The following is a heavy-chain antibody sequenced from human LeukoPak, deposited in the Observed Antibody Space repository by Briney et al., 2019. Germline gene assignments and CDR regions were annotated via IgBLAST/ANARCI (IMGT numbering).Heavy chain of an antibody. CDR3: ARDPLGNDYVWGTIP. D-gene: IGHD3-16*01. CDR1: GFTFSSYS. V-gene: IGHV3-48*02. J-gene: IGHJ5*02. CDR2: ISSSSSTI. Sequence: GGSLRLSCAASGFTFSSYSMNWVRQAPGKGLEWVSYISSSSSTIYYADSVKGRFTISRDNAKNSPYLQMNSLRDEDTAVYYCARDPLGNDYVWGTIPWGQGTLVTVSS.